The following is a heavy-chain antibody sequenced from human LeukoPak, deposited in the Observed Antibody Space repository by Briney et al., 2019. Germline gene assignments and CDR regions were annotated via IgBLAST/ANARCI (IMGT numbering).Heavy chain of an antibody. D-gene: IGHD5-24*01. J-gene: IGHJ4*02. CDR1: GGTFSSYA. CDR3: ARMDGYNDLDY. Sequence: SVTVSCTASGGTFSSYAISWVRQAPGQGLEWMGGIIPIFGTANYAQKFQGRVTITADESTSTAYMELSSLRSEDTAVYYCARMDGYNDLDYWGQGTLVTVSS. CDR2: IIPIFGTA. V-gene: IGHV1-69*13.